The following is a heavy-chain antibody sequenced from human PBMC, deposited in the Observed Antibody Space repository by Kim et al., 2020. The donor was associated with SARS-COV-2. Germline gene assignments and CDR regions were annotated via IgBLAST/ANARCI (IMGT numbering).Heavy chain of an antibody. Sequence: GGSLRLSCAASGFTFSSYGMHWVRQAPGKGLEWVAVISYDGSNKYYADSVKGRFTISRDNSKNTLYLQMNSLRAEDTAVYYCAKDSSDSSGYTPGMDVWGQGTTVTVSS. V-gene: IGHV3-30*18. CDR2: ISYDGSNK. CDR1: GFTFSSYG. D-gene: IGHD3-22*01. CDR3: AKDSSDSSGYTPGMDV. J-gene: IGHJ6*02.